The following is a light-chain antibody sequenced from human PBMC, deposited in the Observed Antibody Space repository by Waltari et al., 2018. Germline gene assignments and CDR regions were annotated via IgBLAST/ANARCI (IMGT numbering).Light chain of an antibody. CDR1: QDITNA. CDR2: ATS. V-gene: IGKV1-NL1*01. Sequence: IQMTQSPSSLSGSVGDRVTLSCRASQDITNALAWYQHKLGRAPKLLIYATSKLEGGVPARFSGRGSGTTYTLTIDSLQSDDSASYFCQQYFSVPLTFGGGSKIEI. J-gene: IGKJ4*01. CDR3: QQYFSVPLT.